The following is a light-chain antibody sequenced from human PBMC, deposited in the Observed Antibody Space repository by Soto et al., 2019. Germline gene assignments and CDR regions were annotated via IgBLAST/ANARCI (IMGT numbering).Light chain of an antibody. CDR1: SSDVGGYNY. V-gene: IGLV2-11*01. J-gene: IGLJ2*01. CDR3: CSYAGSYPVV. CDR2: DVT. Sequence: QSALTQPRSVSGSPGQSVTISCTGTSSDVGGYNYVSWYQQHPGKAPQLMIYDVTKRPSGVPDRFSGSKSGNTASLPISGLQADDEADYYCCSYAGSYPVVFGGGTKLTVL.